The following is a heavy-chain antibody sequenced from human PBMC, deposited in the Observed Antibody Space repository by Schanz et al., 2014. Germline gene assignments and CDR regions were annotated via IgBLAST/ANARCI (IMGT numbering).Heavy chain of an antibody. V-gene: IGHV3-15*01. J-gene: IGHJ6*03. D-gene: IGHD3-3*01. CDR3: TTVERITIFEVVPYYYYYMDV. Sequence: EVHLLESGGGLVQPGGSLRLSCLASGFTFSTTWMNWVRQTPGKGLEWIGRIKSKIDGGTTDYAAPVKGRFTISRDDSKNTLYLQMNSLKTEDTAVYYCTTVERITIFEVVPYYYYYMDVWGKGTTVTVSS. CDR2: IKSKIDGGTT. CDR1: GFTFSTTW.